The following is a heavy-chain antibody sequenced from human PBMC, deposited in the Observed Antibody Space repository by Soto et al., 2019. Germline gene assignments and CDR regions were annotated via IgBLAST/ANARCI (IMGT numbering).Heavy chain of an antibody. CDR2: ISSNGGST. CDR3: ARLEDGSGSSDAFDI. D-gene: IGHD3-10*01. CDR1: GFTFSSYA. J-gene: IGHJ3*02. Sequence: EVQLVESGGGLVQPGGSLRLSCAASGFTFSSYAMHWVRQAPGKGLEYVSAISSNGGSTYYANSVKGRFTISRDNSKNTLYLQMGSLRAEDMAVYYCARLEDGSGSSDAFDIWGQGTMVTVSS. V-gene: IGHV3-64*01.